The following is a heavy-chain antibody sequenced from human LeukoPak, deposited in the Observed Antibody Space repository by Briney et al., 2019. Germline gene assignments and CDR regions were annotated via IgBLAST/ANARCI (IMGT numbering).Heavy chain of an antibody. CDR3: ARGHLSPGIAAAGTGGIDY. CDR1: GGTFSSYA. D-gene: IGHD6-13*01. Sequence: SVKVSCKASGGTFSSYAISWVRQAPGQGLEWMGRIIPILGIANYAQKFQGRVTITADKSTSTTYMELSSLRSEDTAVYYCARGHLSPGIAAAGTGGIDYWGQGTLVTVS. V-gene: IGHV1-69*04. CDR2: IIPILGIA. J-gene: IGHJ4*02.